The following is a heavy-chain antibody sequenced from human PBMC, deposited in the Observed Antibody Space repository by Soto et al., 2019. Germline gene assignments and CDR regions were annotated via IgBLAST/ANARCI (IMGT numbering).Heavy chain of an antibody. J-gene: IGHJ5*02. V-gene: IGHV4-59*01. Sequence: QVQLQESGPGLVKPSETLSLTCTVSGGSISSSYWSWIRQPPGKGLEWIGYIYYSGSTNYNPSLKSRVTISVDTSKNQSSLTPSSVTAAVTAVYSCARVGDWFDPWGQGTLVTVSS. CDR2: IYYSGST. CDR3: ARVGDWFDP. CDR1: GGSISSSY. D-gene: IGHD3-16*01.